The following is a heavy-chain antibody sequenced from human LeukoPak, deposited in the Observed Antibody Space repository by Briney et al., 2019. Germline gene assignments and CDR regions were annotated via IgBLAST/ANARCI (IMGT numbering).Heavy chain of an antibody. CDR3: AREEGRIATDDAFDI. Sequence: ASVTVSCKASGYTFTSYGISWVRQAPGQGLEWMGGISAYNGNTNYAQKLQGRVTMTTDTSTSTAYMELRSLRSDDTAVYYCAREEGRIATDDAFDIWGQGTMVTVSS. CDR1: GYTFTSYG. J-gene: IGHJ3*02. D-gene: IGHD2-15*01. CDR2: ISAYNGNT. V-gene: IGHV1-18*01.